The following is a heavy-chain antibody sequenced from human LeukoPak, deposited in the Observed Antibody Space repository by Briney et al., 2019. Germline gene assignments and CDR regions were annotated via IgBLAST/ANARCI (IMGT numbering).Heavy chain of an antibody. J-gene: IGHJ4*02. CDR1: GYSFTSYW. Sequence: LGESLKISRKGCGYSFTSYWIGWVRQMPGKGLEWRGIIYPGDSDTRYSPSFQGQATPSADKSISTAYLQWSRLKASDTAMYYCARLTFGGVIALDYWGQGTLVTVSS. CDR3: ARLTFGGVIALDY. V-gene: IGHV5-51*01. D-gene: IGHD3-16*02. CDR2: IYPGDSDT.